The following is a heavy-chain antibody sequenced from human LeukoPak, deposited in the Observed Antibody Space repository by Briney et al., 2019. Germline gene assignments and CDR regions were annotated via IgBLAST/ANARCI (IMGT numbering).Heavy chain of an antibody. J-gene: IGHJ6*02. V-gene: IGHV3-21*04. Sequence: GGSLRLSCAASGFTFSSYSMNWVRQAPGKGLEWVSSISSSSSYIYYADSVKGRFTISRDNSKNTLYLQMNSLRAEDTAVYYCAKAQRSTYSSSWYYYYGMDVWGQGTTVTVSS. CDR1: GFTFSSYS. CDR3: AKAQRSTYSSSWYYYYGMDV. CDR2: ISSSSSYI. D-gene: IGHD6-13*01.